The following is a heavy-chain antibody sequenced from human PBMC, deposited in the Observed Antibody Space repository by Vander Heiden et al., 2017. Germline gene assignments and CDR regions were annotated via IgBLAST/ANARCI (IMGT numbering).Heavy chain of an antibody. J-gene: IGHJ4*02. CDR3: AREWRSTSSYFDY. Sequence: EVQLVETGGGLIQHGGSLRLSCAASGLTVSQNDMSWVRQAPGKGLEWVSLIYRGGATYYSDSVRGRFTISRDNSNNTLYLQMNRLRAEDTAVYFCAREWRSTSSYFDYWGQGILVIVSS. CDR2: IYRGGAT. CDR1: GLTVSQND. V-gene: IGHV3-53*02. D-gene: IGHD2-2*01.